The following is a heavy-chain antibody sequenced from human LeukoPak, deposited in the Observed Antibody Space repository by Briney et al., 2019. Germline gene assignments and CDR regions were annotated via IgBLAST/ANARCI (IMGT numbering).Heavy chain of an antibody. CDR2: INHSGST. J-gene: IGHJ4*02. Sequence: PSETLSLTCAVYGGSFSGYYWSWIRQPPGKGLEWIGEINHSGSTNYNPSLKSRVNISVDKSKNQFSLKLNSVTAADTAVYYCARRNYYGSGGSLGYWGQGTLVTVSS. V-gene: IGHV4-34*01. D-gene: IGHD3-10*01. CDR3: ARRNYYGSGGSLGY. CDR1: GGSFSGYY.